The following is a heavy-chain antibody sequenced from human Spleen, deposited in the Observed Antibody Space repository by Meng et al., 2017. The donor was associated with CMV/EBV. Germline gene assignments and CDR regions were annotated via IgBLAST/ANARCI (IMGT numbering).Heavy chain of an antibody. CDR2: IRSKAYGGTT. Sequence: GESLKISCTASGFTFGDYAMSWVRQAPGKGLEWVGFIRSKAYGGTTEYAASVKGRFTISRDDSKSIAYLQMNSLKTEDTAVYYCPRMDYWGQGTLVTVSS. J-gene: IGHJ4*02. CDR1: GFTFGDYA. V-gene: IGHV3-49*04. CDR3: PRMDY. D-gene: IGHD2-8*01.